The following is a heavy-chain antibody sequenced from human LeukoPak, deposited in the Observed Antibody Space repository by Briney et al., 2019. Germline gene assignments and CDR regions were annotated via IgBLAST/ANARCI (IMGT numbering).Heavy chain of an antibody. CDR3: AKDYDFWTGYFDY. CDR1: GFTVSSNY. V-gene: IGHV3-53*01. J-gene: IGHJ4*02. Sequence: GGSLRLSCAASGFTVSSNYMSWVRQALGKGLEWVSVIYSGGSTYYADSVKGRFTISRDNSKNTLYLQMNSLRAEDTAVYYCAKDYDFWTGYFDYWGQGTLVTVSS. CDR2: IYSGGST. D-gene: IGHD3/OR15-3a*01.